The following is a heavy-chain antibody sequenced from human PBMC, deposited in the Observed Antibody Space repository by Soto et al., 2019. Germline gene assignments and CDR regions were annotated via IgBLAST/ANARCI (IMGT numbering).Heavy chain of an antibody. J-gene: IGHJ4*02. CDR1: GFSLSTSGVG. V-gene: IGHV2-5*02. D-gene: IGHD1-26*01. CDR3: AHGSSIVGAPAFDY. Sequence: QITLKESGPALVKPTQTLTLTCSFSGFSLSTSGVGVGWVRQAPGKALEWLTLFYWDDDRRYNPSLKNRLTFAKDTSRNQVVLTMTNMDPVDTATYYCAHGSSIVGAPAFDYWCQGILVTVSS. CDR2: FYWDDDR.